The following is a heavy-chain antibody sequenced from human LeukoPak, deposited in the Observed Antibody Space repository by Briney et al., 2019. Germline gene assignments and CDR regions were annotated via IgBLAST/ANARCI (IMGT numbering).Heavy chain of an antibody. CDR2: ISAYNGNT. J-gene: IGHJ6*03. CDR3: ARDIVATIGGYYYYYMDV. D-gene: IGHD5-12*01. CDR1: GYTFTSYG. Sequence: ASVKVSCKASGYTFTSYGISWVRQAPGQGLEWMGWISAYNGNTNYAQKLQGRVTMTTDTSTSTAYMELRSLRSDDTAVYYCARDIVATIGGYYYYYMDVWGKGTTVTISS. V-gene: IGHV1-18*01.